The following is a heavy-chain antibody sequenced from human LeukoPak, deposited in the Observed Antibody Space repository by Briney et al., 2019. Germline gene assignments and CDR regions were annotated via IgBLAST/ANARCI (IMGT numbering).Heavy chain of an antibody. V-gene: IGHV4-61*02. CDR1: GVSISSGSYY. CDR3: ARDGYGDSDY. J-gene: IGHJ4*02. D-gene: IGHD4-17*01. Sequence: SETLSLTCTVSGVSISSGSYYWNWIRQPAGKGLEWIGRIYTSGSTNYNPSLKSRVTMSVDTSKNQFSLKLSSVTAADTAVYYCARDGYGDSDYWGQGTLVTVSS. CDR2: IYTSGST.